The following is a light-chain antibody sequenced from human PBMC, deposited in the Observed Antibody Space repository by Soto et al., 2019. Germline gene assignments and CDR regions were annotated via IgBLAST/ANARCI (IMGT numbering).Light chain of an antibody. CDR3: QQRSNWPPTWT. V-gene: IGKV3-11*01. CDR2: DAS. CDR1: QSISSTY. J-gene: IGKJ1*01. Sequence: EIVLTQSPGTLSLSPGERATLSCRASQSISSTYLAWYQQKPGQAPRLLIYDASNRATGIPARFSGSGSGTDFTLTISSLEPEDFAVYYCQQRSNWPPTWTFGQGTKLDI.